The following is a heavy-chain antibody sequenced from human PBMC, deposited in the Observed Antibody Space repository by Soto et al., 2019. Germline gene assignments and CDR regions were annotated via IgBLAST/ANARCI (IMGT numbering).Heavy chain of an antibody. D-gene: IGHD6-13*01. J-gene: IGHJ6*02. CDR3: ARGAYSSSWYDYYYGMDV. V-gene: IGHV6-1*01. CDR1: GDSVSSNSAA. Sequence: PSQTLSLTCAVSGDSVSSNSAAWNWIRQSPSRGLEWLGRTYYRSKWYNDYAVSVKSRITINPDTSKNQFSLQLNSVTPEDTAVYYCARGAYSSSWYDYYYGMDVWGQGTTVTVS. CDR2: TYYRSKWYN.